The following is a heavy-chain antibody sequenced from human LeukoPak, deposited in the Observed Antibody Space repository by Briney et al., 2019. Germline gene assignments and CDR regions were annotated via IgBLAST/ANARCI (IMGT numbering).Heavy chain of an antibody. J-gene: IGHJ4*02. D-gene: IGHD3-22*01. Sequence: ASVKVSCKASGYTFTSYGISWVRQAPGQGLEWMGWISAYNGNTNYAQELQGRVTMTTDTSTSTAYMELRSLRSDDTAVYYCARDPSFDSSGYYPDGFDYWGQGTLVTVSS. CDR2: ISAYNGNT. CDR1: GYTFTSYG. CDR3: ARDPSFDSSGYYPDGFDY. V-gene: IGHV1-18*01.